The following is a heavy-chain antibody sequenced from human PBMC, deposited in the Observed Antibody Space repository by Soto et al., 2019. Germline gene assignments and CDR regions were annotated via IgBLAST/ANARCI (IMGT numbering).Heavy chain of an antibody. V-gene: IGHV3-9*01. CDR3: AKESGKWLRFTRFDP. Sequence: GGSLRLSCAASGFTFDDYAMHWVRQAPGKGLEWVSGISWNSGSIGYADSVKGRFTISRDNAKNSLYLQMNSLRAEDTALYYCAKESGKWLRFTRFDPWGQGTLVTVSS. CDR2: ISWNSGSI. D-gene: IGHD5-12*01. J-gene: IGHJ5*02. CDR1: GFTFDDYA.